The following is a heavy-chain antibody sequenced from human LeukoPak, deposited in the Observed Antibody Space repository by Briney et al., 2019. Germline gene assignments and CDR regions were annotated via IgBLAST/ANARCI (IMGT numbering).Heavy chain of an antibody. Sequence: GGSLRLSCVDSGFSFNNYAMTWVRQAPGKGLEWVSVISGSGAITYYADSVKGRFTISRDNSKNSLYLQMNSLRAEDTAVYYCAREKEGYCSRTSCYLDYYYYYMDVWGKGTTVTISS. D-gene: IGHD2-2*01. CDR3: AREKEGYCSRTSCYLDYYYYYMDV. J-gene: IGHJ6*03. V-gene: IGHV3-23*01. CDR1: GFSFNNYA. CDR2: ISGSGAIT.